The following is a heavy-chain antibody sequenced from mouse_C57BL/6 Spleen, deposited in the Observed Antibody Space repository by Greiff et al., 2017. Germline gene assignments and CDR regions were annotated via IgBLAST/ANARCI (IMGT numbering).Heavy chain of an antibody. CDR2: IDPSDSYT. J-gene: IGHJ4*01. D-gene: IGHD2-4*01. CDR1: GYTFTSYW. V-gene: IGHV1-69*01. CDR3: ARGGAYYDYDKDAMDY. Sequence: QVQLQQPGAELVMPGASVKLSCKASGYTFTSYWMHWVKQRPGQGLEWIGEIDPSDSYTNYNQKFKGKSTLTVDKSFSTAYMQLSSLTSEDSAVYYCARGGAYYDYDKDAMDYWGQGTSVTVSS.